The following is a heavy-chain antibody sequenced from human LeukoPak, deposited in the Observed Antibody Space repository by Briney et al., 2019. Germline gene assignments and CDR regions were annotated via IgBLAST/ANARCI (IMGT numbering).Heavy chain of an antibody. CDR1: GFTFSRHT. J-gene: IGHJ4*02. V-gene: IGHV3-33*08. Sequence: GGSLRLSCAASGFTFSRHTMHWVRQAPGKGLEWVTMIWYDGSNKYYGDSVKGRFTISRDNSKNTVYLQMNSLRVEDTAVYYCVRDSPSSGWSFDYWGQGALVTVSS. CDR2: IWYDGSNK. D-gene: IGHD6-19*01. CDR3: VRDSPSSGWSFDY.